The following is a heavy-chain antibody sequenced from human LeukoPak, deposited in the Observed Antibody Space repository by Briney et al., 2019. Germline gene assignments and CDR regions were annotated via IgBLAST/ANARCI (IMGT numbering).Heavy chain of an antibody. D-gene: IGHD3-10*01. CDR1: GGTFSSYA. J-gene: IGHJ4*02. Sequence: ASVKVSCKASGGTFSSYAISWVRQAPGQGLEWMGRIIPILGIANYARKFQGRVTITADKSTSTAYMELSSLRSEDTAVYYCARGGGVTTVRGVISAHYFDYWGQGTLVTVSS. V-gene: IGHV1-69*04. CDR3: ARGGGVTTVRGVISAHYFDY. CDR2: IIPILGIA.